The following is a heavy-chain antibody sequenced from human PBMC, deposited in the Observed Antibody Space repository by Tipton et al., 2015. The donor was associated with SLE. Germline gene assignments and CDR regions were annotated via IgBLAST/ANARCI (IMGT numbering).Heavy chain of an antibody. V-gene: IGHV4-34*01. Sequence: TLSLTCAVYGGSFSGYYWSGVRQPPGKGLEWIGEINPSGSANYNPSLKSRVTISVDTSKKQFSLKRSSVTAADTAVFYCARAIGRVLPMDVWGKGTTVTVSS. CDR2: INPSGSA. D-gene: IGHD1-26*01. J-gene: IGHJ6*03. CDR1: GGSFSGYY. CDR3: ARAIGRVLPMDV.